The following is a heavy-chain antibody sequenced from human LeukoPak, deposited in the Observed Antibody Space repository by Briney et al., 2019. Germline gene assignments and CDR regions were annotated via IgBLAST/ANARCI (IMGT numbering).Heavy chain of an antibody. Sequence: GGSLRLSCAASGFTFSTYAVNWVRQAPGKGLEWVGRIKSKTDGGTTDYAAPVKGRFTISRDDSINTLSLQMNSLKTEDTAVYYCTTEDYYYHSSAQRYWGQGTLVTVSS. D-gene: IGHD3-22*01. J-gene: IGHJ4*02. CDR3: TTEDYYYHSSAQRY. CDR1: GFTFSTYA. CDR2: IKSKTDGGTT. V-gene: IGHV3-15*01.